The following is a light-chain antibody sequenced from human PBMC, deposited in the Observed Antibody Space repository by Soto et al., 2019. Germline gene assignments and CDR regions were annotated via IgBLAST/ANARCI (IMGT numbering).Light chain of an antibody. J-gene: IGKJ4*01. CDR3: QQYNSYPLT. V-gene: IGKV1-5*01. Sequence: DIQMTQSPSTLSASVGDRVTITCRASQSISSYLAWYQQKPGKAPKLLIHYASSLESGVPSRFSGSGSGTEFTLTISSLQPDDFATYYCQQYNSYPLTFGGGTKVEIK. CDR1: QSISSY. CDR2: YAS.